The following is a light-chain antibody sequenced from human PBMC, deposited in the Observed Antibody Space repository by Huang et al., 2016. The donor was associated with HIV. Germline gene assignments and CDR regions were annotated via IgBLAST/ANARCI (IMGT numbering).Light chain of an antibody. J-gene: IGKJ2*01. CDR1: QRVSSY. CDR2: DTS. CDR3: QQHSNWPL. Sequence: ELVLTQSPATLSLSPGQRATLSCRASQRVSSYLAWYQQKPGQAPRLISYDTSKRATGVTARGSGSGSGTDFTLTINRREPEDFAGYYGQQHSNWPLLGQGTKLEI. V-gene: IGKV3-11*01.